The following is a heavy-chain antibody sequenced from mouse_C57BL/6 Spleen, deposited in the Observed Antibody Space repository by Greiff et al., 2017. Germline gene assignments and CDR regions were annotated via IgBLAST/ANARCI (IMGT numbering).Heavy chain of an antibody. CDR1: GYTFTDYY. Sequence: EVKLMESGPVLVKPGASVKMSCKASGYTFTDYYMNWVKQSHGKSLEWIGVINPSNGGTNYNEKFKSKATLTVDKSSSTAYMQLSSLTAEDSAVYYCARSLTSWFAYWGQGTLVTVSA. CDR2: INPSNGGT. CDR3: ARSLTSWFAY. D-gene: IGHD1-3*01. J-gene: IGHJ3*01. V-gene: IGHV1-19*01.